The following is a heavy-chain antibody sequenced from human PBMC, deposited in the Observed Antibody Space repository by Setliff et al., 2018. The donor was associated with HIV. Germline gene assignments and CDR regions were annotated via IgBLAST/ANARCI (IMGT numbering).Heavy chain of an antibody. Sequence: SETLSLTCTVSGGSIYGSDYYWGWIRQPPGKGLESIGSIYYSGSTYYKPSLKSRVTISVDTSKNQFSLKLSSVTAADTAVYYCASRYHYYDSSGYYRQGAFDIWGQGTMVTVSS. J-gene: IGHJ3*02. V-gene: IGHV4-39*01. D-gene: IGHD3-22*01. CDR1: GGSIYGSDYY. CDR2: IYYSGST. CDR3: ASRYHYYDSSGYYRQGAFDI.